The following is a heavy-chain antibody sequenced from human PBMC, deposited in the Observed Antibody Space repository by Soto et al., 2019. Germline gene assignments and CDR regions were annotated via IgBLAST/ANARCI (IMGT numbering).Heavy chain of an antibody. CDR1: GGTFSSYG. Sequence: ASVKVSCKTSGGTFSSYGISWVRQAPGQGLEWMGWIRPYNGNTNYAQKLQGRVTMTTDTSTSTAYMELRSLRSDDTAVYYCARDLPPQDYWGQGTLVTVSS. CDR3: ARDLPPQDY. CDR2: IRPYNGNT. J-gene: IGHJ4*02. V-gene: IGHV1-18*01.